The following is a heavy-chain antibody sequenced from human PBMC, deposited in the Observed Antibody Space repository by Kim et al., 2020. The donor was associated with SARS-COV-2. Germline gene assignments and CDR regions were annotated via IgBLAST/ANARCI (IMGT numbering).Heavy chain of an antibody. CDR3: ARGRLGDVVPAAIFGIRYYYYYMDV. D-gene: IGHD2-2*01. CDR2: MNPNSGNT. Sequence: ASVKVSCKASGYTFTSYDINWVRQATGQGLEWMGWMNPNSGNTGYAQKFQGRVTMTRNTSISTAYMELSSLRSEDTAVYYCARGRLGDVVPAAIFGIRYYYYYMDVWGKGTTFTVSS. CDR1: GYTFTSYD. V-gene: IGHV1-8*01. J-gene: IGHJ6*03.